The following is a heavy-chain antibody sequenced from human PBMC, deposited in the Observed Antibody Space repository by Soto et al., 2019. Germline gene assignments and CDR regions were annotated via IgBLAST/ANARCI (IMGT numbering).Heavy chain of an antibody. V-gene: IGHV4-34*01. J-gene: IGHJ5*02. Sequence: SETLSLTCAVYGGSVNGYYWNWIRQPPGKGLKWIREINHTGGTHYNPSLKSRVTMSVDTSKNQFSLRLSSVTAADTAIYYCATRITVFGLLIPPFDPWGQGTQVTVSS. D-gene: IGHD3-3*01. CDR2: INHTGGT. CDR3: ATRITVFGLLIPPFDP. CDR1: GGSVNGYY.